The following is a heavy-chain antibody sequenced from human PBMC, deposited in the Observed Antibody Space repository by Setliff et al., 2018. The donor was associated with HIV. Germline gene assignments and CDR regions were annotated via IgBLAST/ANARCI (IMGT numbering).Heavy chain of an antibody. D-gene: IGHD3-16*01. J-gene: IGHJ3*01. CDR1: GYSLSSGFY. V-gene: IGHV4-38-2*01. Sequence: PSETLSLTCSVSGYSLSSGFYWGWIRQAPGKGLEWIANIYHSGNTYNNPYLKSRVTMSLDTSKNQVSLRLTSVTAADTAIYYCARRTIWGDAFDVWGQGTMVTVSS. CDR2: IYHSGNT. CDR3: ARRTIWGDAFDV.